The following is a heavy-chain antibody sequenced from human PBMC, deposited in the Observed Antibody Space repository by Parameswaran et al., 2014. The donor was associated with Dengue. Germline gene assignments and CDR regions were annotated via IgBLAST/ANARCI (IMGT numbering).Heavy chain of an antibody. J-gene: IGHJ3*02. V-gene: IGHV1-46*03. CDR3: ARRADLGGAFDI. Sequence: WVRQAPGQGLEWMGIINPSGGSTSYAQKFQGRVTMTRDTSTSTVYMELSSLRSEDTAVYYCARRADLGGAFDIWGQGTMVTVSS. CDR2: INPSGGST.